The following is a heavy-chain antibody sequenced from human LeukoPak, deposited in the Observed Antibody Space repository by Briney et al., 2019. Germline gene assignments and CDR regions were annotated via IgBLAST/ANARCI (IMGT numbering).Heavy chain of an antibody. Sequence: PSETLSLTCTVSGGSISSSSYYWGWIRQPPGKGLEWIGSIYYSGSTYYNPSLKSRVTISVDTSKNQFSLKLSSVTAADTAVYYCARDLDYGAQGPWFDPWGQGTLVTVSS. CDR3: ARDLDYGAQGPWFDP. CDR1: GGSISSSSYY. CDR2: IYYSGST. J-gene: IGHJ5*02. D-gene: IGHD4-17*01. V-gene: IGHV4-39*07.